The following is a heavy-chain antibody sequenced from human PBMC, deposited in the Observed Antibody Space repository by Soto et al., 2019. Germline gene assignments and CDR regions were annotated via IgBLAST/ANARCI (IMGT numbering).Heavy chain of an antibody. Sequence: GSGPTLVNPTETLTLTCTVSGFSLSNARMGVSWIRQPPGKALEWLAHIFSNDEKSYSTSLKSRLTISKDTSKSQVVLTMTNMDPVDTATYYCARAPYYYYYYMDVWGKGTTVTVSS. CDR3: ARAPYYYYYYMDV. CDR2: IFSNDEK. J-gene: IGHJ6*03. V-gene: IGHV2-26*01. CDR1: GFSLSNARMG.